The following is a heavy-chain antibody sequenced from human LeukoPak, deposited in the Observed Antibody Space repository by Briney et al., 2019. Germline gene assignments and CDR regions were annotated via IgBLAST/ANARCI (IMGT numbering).Heavy chain of an antibody. CDR2: INPNSSGT. V-gene: IGHV1-2*02. D-gene: IGHD3-3*01. CDR3: ARVGVGTLAYYDFWSGFFY. CDR1: GYTFTGYY. J-gene: IGHJ4*02. Sequence: ASVKVSCKASGYTFTGYYMHWVRQAPGQGLEWMGWINPNSSGTNYAQKFQGRVTMTRDTSISTAYMELSRLRSDDTAVYYCARVGVGTLAYYDFWSGFFYWGQGTLVTVSS.